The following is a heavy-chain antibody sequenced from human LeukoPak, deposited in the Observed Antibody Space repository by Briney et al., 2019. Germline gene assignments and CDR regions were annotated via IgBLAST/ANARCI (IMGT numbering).Heavy chain of an antibody. CDR1: GGSISSGSYY. J-gene: IGHJ3*02. CDR2: IYTSGST. D-gene: IGHD4-11*01. Sequence: KPSQTLSLTCTVSGGSISSGSYYWSWIRQPAGKGLEWIGRIYTSGSTNYNPSLKSRVTISVDTSKNQFSLKLSSVTAADTAVYYCASLTNGAFDIWGQGTMVTVSS. CDR3: ASLTNGAFDI. V-gene: IGHV4-61*02.